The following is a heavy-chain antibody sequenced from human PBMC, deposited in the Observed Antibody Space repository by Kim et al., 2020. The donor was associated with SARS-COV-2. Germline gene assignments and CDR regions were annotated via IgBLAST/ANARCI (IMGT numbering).Heavy chain of an antibody. D-gene: IGHD2-15*01. J-gene: IGHJ6*02. V-gene: IGHV3-7*01. CDR3: AREDCSGGSCHYYYYGMDV. CDR2: IKQDGSEK. CDR1: GFTFSSYW. Sequence: GGSPRLSCAASGFTFSSYWMSWVRQAPGKGLEWVANIKQDGSEKYYVDSVKGRFTISRDNAKNSLYLQMNSPRAEDTAVYYCAREDCSGGSCHYYYYGMDVWGQGTTVTVSS.